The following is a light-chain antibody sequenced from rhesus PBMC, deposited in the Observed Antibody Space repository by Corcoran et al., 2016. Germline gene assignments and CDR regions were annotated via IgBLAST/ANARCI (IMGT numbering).Light chain of an antibody. CDR1: SSDVGGYNY. CDR3: CSYTTSSTYI. J-gene: IGLJ1*01. Sequence: APTQPPSVSGSPGQSVTISCAGTSSDVGGYNYVSWYQQHPGKAPKLMIYGVSKRPSGVSDRFSGSKSGNTASLTISGLQAEDEADYYCCSYTTSSTYIFGAGTRLTVL. V-gene: IGLV2S7*01. CDR2: GVS.